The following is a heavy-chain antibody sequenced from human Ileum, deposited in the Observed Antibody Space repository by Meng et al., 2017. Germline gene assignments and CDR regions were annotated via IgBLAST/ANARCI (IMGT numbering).Heavy chain of an antibody. CDR3: ARDRAVRGYAYGYEAWFDP. CDR1: GESFSGYS. J-gene: IGHJ5*02. CDR2: INHSGST. V-gene: IGHV4-34*01. Sequence: LRLSCAVYGESFSGYSWTWIRQSPGKGLEWIGEINHSGSTRYNPSLRSRVTISVDTSKNQFSLRLTSVTAADTALYYCARDRAVRGYAYGYEAWFDPWGQGTQVTVSS. D-gene: IGHD5-18*01.